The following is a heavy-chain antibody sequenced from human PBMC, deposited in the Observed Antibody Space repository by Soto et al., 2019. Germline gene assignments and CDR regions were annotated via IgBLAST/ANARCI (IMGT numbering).Heavy chain of an antibody. D-gene: IGHD4-17*01. CDR2: IRSKADSYAT. J-gene: IGHJ4*02. CDR3: TRRDYGEAPFDY. CDR1: GFTFSGSA. V-gene: IGHV3-73*01. Sequence: EVQLVASGGGLVQPGGSLKLSCAASGFTFSGSAIHWVRQAPGKGLEWVGRIRSKADSYATAYAASVTGRFTLSRDDSKSTAYLEMNSLKSEDTAVYFCTRRDYGEAPFDYWGQGTLVTVSS.